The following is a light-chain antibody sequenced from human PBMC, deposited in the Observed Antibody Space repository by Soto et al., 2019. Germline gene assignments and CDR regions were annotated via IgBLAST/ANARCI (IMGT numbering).Light chain of an antibody. J-gene: IGKJ1*01. CDR3: QQSYSTWT. V-gene: IGKV1-39*01. Sequence: DIQMTQSPSSLSASVGDRVTITCRASQSISSYLNWYPQKPGKAPKLLIYXXXXXXXXXPSRFSGSGSGTDFTLTISSLQPEDFATYYCQQSYSTWTFGQGTKVDIK. CDR2: XXX. CDR1: QSISSY.